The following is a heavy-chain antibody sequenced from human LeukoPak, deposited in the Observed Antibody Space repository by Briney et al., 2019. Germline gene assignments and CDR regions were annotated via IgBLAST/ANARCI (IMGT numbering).Heavy chain of an antibody. CDR1: GYTFTSYD. CDR2: MNPNSGNT. V-gene: IGHV1-8*01. J-gene: IGHJ5*02. Sequence: ASVKVSCKASGYTFTSYDINWVRQATGQGLEWMGWMNPNSGNTGYAQKFQGRVTMTRNTSISTAYMELSSLRSEDTAVYYCARSKAMVRGVKYNWFDPWGQGTLVTVSS. CDR3: ARSKAMVRGVKYNWFDP. D-gene: IGHD3-10*01.